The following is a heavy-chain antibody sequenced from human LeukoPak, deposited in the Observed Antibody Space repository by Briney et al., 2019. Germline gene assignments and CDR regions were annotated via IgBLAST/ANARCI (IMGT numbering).Heavy chain of an antibody. CDR1: GFPFSSYA. CDR2: LSGTGGDT. V-gene: IGHV3-23*01. Sequence: GGSLRLSCSASGFPFSSYAMHWVRQAPGKGLEWVSTLSGTGGDTYYAESVRGRFTISRDNSKNTLFLQMNSLRAEDSAVYYCAKWGKFYYDSSGYYDYWGQGTLVTIPS. CDR3: AKWGKFYYDSSGYYDY. J-gene: IGHJ4*02. D-gene: IGHD3-22*01.